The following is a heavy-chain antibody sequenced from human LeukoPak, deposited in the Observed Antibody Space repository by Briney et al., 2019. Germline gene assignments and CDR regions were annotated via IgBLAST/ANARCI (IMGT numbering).Heavy chain of an antibody. J-gene: IGHJ4*02. CDR3: AKDNPAGDY. V-gene: IGHV3-30*18. Sequence: GRSLRLSCAASGFTFSNYAMHWVRQAPGKGLEWVAVISYDGSNKYYADSVKGRFTISRDNSKNTLYLQMNSLRAEDTAVYYCAKDNPAGDYWGQGTLVTVSS. CDR1: GFTFSNYA. CDR2: ISYDGSNK. D-gene: IGHD1-14*01.